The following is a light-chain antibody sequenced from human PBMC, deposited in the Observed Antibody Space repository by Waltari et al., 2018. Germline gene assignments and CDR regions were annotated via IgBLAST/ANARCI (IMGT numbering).Light chain of an antibody. V-gene: IGLV2-18*02. CDR2: EVT. CDR3: SSITGSSTWV. CDR1: SDDIASYNR. Sequence: QSALTQPPSVSGSPGHSVTLSCTGTSDDIASYNRVSWYQQPPGTAPRLIIYEVTYQPSGVPDRFSGSKSGNTASLTISGLQAQDEADYYCSSITGSSTWVFGGGTKLTVL. J-gene: IGLJ3*02.